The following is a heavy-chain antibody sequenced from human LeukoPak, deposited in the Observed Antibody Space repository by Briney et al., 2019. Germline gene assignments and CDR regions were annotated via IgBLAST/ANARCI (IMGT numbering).Heavy chain of an antibody. CDR3: TRVPSRRGGDTTHHPYYYMDV. V-gene: IGHV4-34*01. Sequence: SDTLSLTCAVYGESFSGYYWTWIRQSPVKGLEWIGEINHAGSANFNPSLKSRVTISVDTSKNQFSLKVNSVTAADTAMYYCTRVPSRRGGDTTHHPYYYMDVWGEGTAVTVSS. J-gene: IGHJ6*03. CDR1: GESFSGYY. CDR2: INHAGSA. D-gene: IGHD3-16*01.